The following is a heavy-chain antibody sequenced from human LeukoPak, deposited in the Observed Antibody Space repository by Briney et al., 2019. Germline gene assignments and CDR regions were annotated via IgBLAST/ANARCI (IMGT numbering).Heavy chain of an antibody. D-gene: IGHD2-15*01. CDR1: GFTFSTYW. V-gene: IGHV3-7*01. CDR2: IKYDGIEK. CDR3: AREGYCSGGSCYG. Sequence: GGSLRLSCAASGFTFSTYWMAWVRQAPGKGLEWVANIKYDGIEKYYVDSVKGRFTISRDNAKNSLYLQMNSLRAEDTAVYYCAREGYCSGGSCYGWGQGTLVTVSS. J-gene: IGHJ4*02.